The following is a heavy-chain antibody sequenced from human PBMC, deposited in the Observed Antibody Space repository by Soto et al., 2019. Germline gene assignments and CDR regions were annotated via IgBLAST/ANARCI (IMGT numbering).Heavy chain of an antibody. CDR1: GYSLSSGSY. CDR2: IYHGGTT. Sequence: PSETLSLTCAVSGYSLSSGSYWGWIRQPPGKGPEWIASIYHGGTTFYNPSLKSRVTLSVDTSKNHYSLRLRSVTAADTAEYHCARVVRFCSSPSCRGRNWFDPWGQGTRVTVSS. CDR3: ARVVRFCSSPSCRGRNWFDP. V-gene: IGHV4-38-2*01. J-gene: IGHJ5*02. D-gene: IGHD2-2*01.